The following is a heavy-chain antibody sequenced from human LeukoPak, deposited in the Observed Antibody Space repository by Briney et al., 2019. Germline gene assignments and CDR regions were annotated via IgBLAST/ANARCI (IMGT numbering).Heavy chain of an antibody. J-gene: IGHJ3*02. D-gene: IGHD3-22*01. CDR1: GYTLTELS. V-gene: IGHV1-24*01. CDR2: FDPEDGET. Sequence: ASVKVSCKVSGYTLTELSMHWVRQAPGKGLEWMGGFDPEDGETIYAQKFQGRVTMTEDTSTDTAYMELSSLRSEDTAVYYCAVYDSSGYSQNSYAFDIWGQGTMVTVSS. CDR3: AVYDSSGYSQNSYAFDI.